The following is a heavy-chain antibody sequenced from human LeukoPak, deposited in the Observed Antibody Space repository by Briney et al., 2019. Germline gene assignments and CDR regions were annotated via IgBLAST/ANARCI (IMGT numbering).Heavy chain of an antibody. CDR1: GGSISSSSYY. J-gene: IGHJ5*02. D-gene: IGHD3-3*01. Sequence: SETLSLTCTVSGGSISSSSYYWGWIRQPPGKGLEWIGSIYYSGSTYYNPSLKSRVTISVDTSKNQFSLKLSSVTAADTAVYYCARLPEGAYDFWSGYYTWGQGTLVTVSS. V-gene: IGHV4-39*01. CDR3: ARLPEGAYDFWSGYYT. CDR2: IYYSGST.